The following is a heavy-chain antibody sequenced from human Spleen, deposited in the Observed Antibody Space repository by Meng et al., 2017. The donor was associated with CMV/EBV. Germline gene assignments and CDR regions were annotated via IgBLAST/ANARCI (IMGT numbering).Heavy chain of an antibody. CDR1: GGSIRSSTYY. Sequence: SETLSLTCTVSGGSIRSSTYYWGWIRQPPGKGLEWIGEINHSGSTNYNPSLKSRVTISVDTSKNQFSLKLRSVTAADTAVYYCATRYSSSFSNWFDPWGQGTLVTVSS. J-gene: IGHJ5*02. D-gene: IGHD6-6*01. V-gene: IGHV4-39*07. CDR2: INHSGST. CDR3: ATRYSSSFSNWFDP.